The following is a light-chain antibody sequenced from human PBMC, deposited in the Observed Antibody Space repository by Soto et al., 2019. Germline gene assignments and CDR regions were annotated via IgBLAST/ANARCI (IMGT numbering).Light chain of an antibody. V-gene: IGKV1-39*01. Sequence: DTQMTQSPSSLSVSVGDRVTITCRASQYISDFLNWYQQKPGKAPVILIYAASTLQSGVPSRFTGSRSETNFTLIISSLQPEDFATYYCQQSYTTPLTFGGGTKVDIK. CDR2: AAS. CDR1: QYISDF. CDR3: QQSYTTPLT. J-gene: IGKJ4*01.